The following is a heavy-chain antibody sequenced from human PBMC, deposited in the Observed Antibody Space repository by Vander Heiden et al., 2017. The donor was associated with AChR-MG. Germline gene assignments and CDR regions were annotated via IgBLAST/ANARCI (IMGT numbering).Heavy chain of an antibody. CDR3: VRAAWGTVRYCDI. CDR2: IVTKFGSYAT. D-gene: IGHD3-16*01. V-gene: IGHV3-73*02. Sequence: EGQLEESGGGLAQSGGSLRLPCAASGFRFSGSTIHGVRQTSGRGLEWIGRIVTKFGSYATDYSASVTGRVSISRDDSRSTAYLQMDNVKIEDTAVYVGVRAAWGTVRYCDIWVRGT. J-gene: IGHJ2*01. CDR1: GFRFSGST.